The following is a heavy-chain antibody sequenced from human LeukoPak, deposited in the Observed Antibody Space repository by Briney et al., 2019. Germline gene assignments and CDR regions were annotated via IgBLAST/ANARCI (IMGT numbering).Heavy chain of an antibody. Sequence: SVKVSCKASGGTFSSYAISWVRQAPGQGLEWMGGIIPIFGTANYAQKSQGRVTITADESTSTAYMELSSLRSEDTAVYYCASKRIQSPYYFDYWGQGTLVTVSS. CDR1: GGTFSSYA. CDR3: ASKRIQSPYYFDY. V-gene: IGHV1-69*01. CDR2: IIPIFGTA. D-gene: IGHD4-11*01. J-gene: IGHJ4*02.